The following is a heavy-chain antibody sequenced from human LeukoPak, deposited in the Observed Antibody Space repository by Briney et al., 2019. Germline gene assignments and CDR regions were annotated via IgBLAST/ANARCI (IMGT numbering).Heavy chain of an antibody. V-gene: IGHV3-30*18. D-gene: IGHD2-2*01. CDR3: AKSGRDSSTDYFDY. Sequence: GGSLRLSCAASGFTFSSYGMHWVRQAPGKGLEWVAVISYDGSNKYYADSVKGRFTISRDNSKNTLYLQMNSLRAEDTAVYYCAKSGRDSSTDYFDYWGQGTLVTVSS. CDR1: GFTFSSYG. J-gene: IGHJ4*02. CDR2: ISYDGSNK.